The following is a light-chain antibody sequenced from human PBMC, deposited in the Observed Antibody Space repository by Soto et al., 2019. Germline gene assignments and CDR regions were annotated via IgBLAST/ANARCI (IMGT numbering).Light chain of an antibody. J-gene: IGKJ2*01. CDR3: QQCGSSPLYT. CDR1: QSVSSTY. CDR2: GAS. V-gene: IGKV3-20*01. Sequence: EIVLTQSPGTLSLSPGERVTLSCRASQSVSSTYLAWYQQKPGQAPRLLIYGASSRATGIPDRFSGSGSGTDFTLPISRLEPEDFAVYYCQQCGSSPLYTFGQGTKLEIK.